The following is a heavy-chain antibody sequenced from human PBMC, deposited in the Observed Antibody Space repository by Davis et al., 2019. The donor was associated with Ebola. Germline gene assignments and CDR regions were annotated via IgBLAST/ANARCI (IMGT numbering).Heavy chain of an antibody. CDR3: AREAAKVDAFDI. CDR1: GFTFSSYA. V-gene: IGHV3-30-3*01. J-gene: IGHJ3*02. CDR2: ISYDGSNK. D-gene: IGHD2-15*01. Sequence: PGGSLRLSCAASGFTFSSYAMHWVRQAPGKGLEWVAVISYDGSNKYYADSVKGRFTISRDNAKNSLYLQMNSLRAEDTAVYYCAREAAKVDAFDIWGQGTMVTVSS.